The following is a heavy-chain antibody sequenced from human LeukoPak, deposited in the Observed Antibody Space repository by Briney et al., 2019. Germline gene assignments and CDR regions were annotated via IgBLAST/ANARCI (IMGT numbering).Heavy chain of an antibody. D-gene: IGHD6-19*01. V-gene: IGHV4-4*07. CDR3: ARDTGIAVAGTKAFDY. J-gene: IGHJ4*02. CDR1: GGSISGYY. Sequence: SETLSLTCTVSGGSISGYYWSWIRQPAGKGLEWIGRIYSTGSTIYSPSLNSRVTVSVDTSKNQFFLKLSSVTAADTAVYYCARDTGIAVAGTKAFDYWGQGTLVTVSS. CDR2: IYSTGST.